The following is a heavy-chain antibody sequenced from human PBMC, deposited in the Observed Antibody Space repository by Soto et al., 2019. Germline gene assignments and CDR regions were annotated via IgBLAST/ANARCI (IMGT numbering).Heavy chain of an antibody. CDR3: AKYRRSEAEGFTLDY. J-gene: IGHJ4*02. D-gene: IGHD2-2*01. CDR2: IYYTGST. CDR1: GDSLSHYY. V-gene: IGHV4-59*01. Sequence: PSETLSLTCTVSGDSLSHYYWSWIRQPPGKRLEWIGYIYYTGSTTYNPSLESRVTMSVDTSKNQFSLKLTSVNAADTAVYYCAKYRRSEAEGFTLDYWGRGTLVTVS.